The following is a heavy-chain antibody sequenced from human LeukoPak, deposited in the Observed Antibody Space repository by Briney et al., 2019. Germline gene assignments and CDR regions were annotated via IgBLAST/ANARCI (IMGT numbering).Heavy chain of an antibody. CDR1: GFTFSNFG. Sequence: GGSLRLSCAASGFTFSNFGMHWVRQAPGEGLEWVAVISYDGSNKYYADSVKGRFTISRDNSKNTLYLQMNSLRAEDTAVYYYARDGTHMITFGGVIALYPSVFDYWGQGTLVTVSS. D-gene: IGHD3-16*02. J-gene: IGHJ4*02. CDR3: ARDGTHMITFGGVIALYPSVFDY. V-gene: IGHV3-30*03. CDR2: ISYDGSNK.